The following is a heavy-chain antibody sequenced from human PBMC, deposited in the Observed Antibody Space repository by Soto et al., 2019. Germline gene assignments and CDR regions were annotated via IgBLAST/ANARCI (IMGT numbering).Heavy chain of an antibody. J-gene: IGHJ5*02. CDR2: IYYSGVT. Sequence: QVQLQESGPGLVKPSQTLSLTCTLSGDPITSGGFFWTWIRQHPAKGLEWIGYIYYSGVTYSNPSLRSRATISVDTSKNQFSLNLSSVTAADTAMYYCARDLRGRRSGRFDPWGQGTLVTVSS. CDR1: GDPITSGGFF. D-gene: IGHD3-10*01. CDR3: ARDLRGRRSGRFDP. V-gene: IGHV4-31*03.